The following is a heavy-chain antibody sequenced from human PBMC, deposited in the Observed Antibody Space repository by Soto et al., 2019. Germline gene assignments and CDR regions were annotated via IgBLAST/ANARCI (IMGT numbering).Heavy chain of an antibody. CDR1: AYTFTSYD. CDR2: MNPNNGNT. V-gene: IGHV1-8*01. CDR3: ARGPRNWGVDY. J-gene: IGHJ4*02. D-gene: IGHD7-27*01. Sequence: ASVKVSCKAAAYTFTSYDINWVRQATGQDFEWMGWMNPNNGNTAYAQKFQGRVTMTRDTSKSTAFMELSSLTSEVTAVYYCARGPRNWGVDYWGQGTLVTVSS.